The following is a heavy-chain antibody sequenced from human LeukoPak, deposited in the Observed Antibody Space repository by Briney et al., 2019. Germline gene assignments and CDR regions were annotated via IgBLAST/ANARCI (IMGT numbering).Heavy chain of an antibody. J-gene: IGHJ5*02. CDR1: GGSFSGYY. CDR3: ARSYGRTRFDP. Sequence: SETLSLTCAVYGGSFSGYYWSWIRQPPGKGLEWIGEINHSGSTNYNPSLKSRVTLSVDTSKNEFSLKLSSVTAADTAVYYCARSYGRTRFDPWGQGTLVTVSS. CDR2: INHSGST. V-gene: IGHV4-34*01. D-gene: IGHD1/OR15-1a*01.